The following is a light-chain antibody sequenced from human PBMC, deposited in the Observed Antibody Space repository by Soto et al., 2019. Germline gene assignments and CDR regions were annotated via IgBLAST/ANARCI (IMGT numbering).Light chain of an antibody. CDR2: RDF. CDR1: NIGNKN. Sequence: SSELTQPLSVSVALGQTARITCGGNNIGNKNVHWYQQKPGQAPVLVIYRDFNRPSGIPERFSGSNSGNTATLTISRAQAGDEADYYCKVWDSSILVFGGGTKLTLL. CDR3: KVWDSSILV. V-gene: IGLV3-9*01. J-gene: IGLJ2*01.